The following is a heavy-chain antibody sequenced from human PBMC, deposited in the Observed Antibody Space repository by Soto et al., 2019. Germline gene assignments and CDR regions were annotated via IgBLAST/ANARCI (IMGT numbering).Heavy chain of an antibody. D-gene: IGHD4-17*01. V-gene: IGHV4-34*01. Sequence: SETLSLTCAVYGGSFSGYDWSWIRQPPGKGLEWIGEINHSGSTNYNPSLKSRVTISVDTSKNQFSLKLSSVTAADTAVYYCARDPATTVVTRGWFDPWGQGTLVTVSS. CDR3: ARDPATTVVTRGWFDP. CDR1: GGSFSGYD. J-gene: IGHJ5*02. CDR2: INHSGST.